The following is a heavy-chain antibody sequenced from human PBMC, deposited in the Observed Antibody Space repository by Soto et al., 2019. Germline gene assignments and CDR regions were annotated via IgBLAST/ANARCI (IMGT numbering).Heavy chain of an antibody. Sequence: PGGSLRLSCAASGFTFGTYSMNWVRQAPGKGLEWVSGIYGNGGGTFYADSVKGRFTISRDNSRNTLYLQMNSLRAEDTAVYYCAKGVRPDGYWDLDYWGQGTPVTVSS. J-gene: IGHJ4*02. CDR3: AKGVRPDGYWDLDY. V-gene: IGHV3-23*01. D-gene: IGHD5-12*01. CDR1: GFTFGTYS. CDR2: IYGNGGGT.